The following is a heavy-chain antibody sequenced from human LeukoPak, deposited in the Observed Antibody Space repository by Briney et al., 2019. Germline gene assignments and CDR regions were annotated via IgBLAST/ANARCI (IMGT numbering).Heavy chain of an antibody. CDR3: ARMIFGVVPSYGMDV. Sequence: KAGGSLRLSCAASGFTFSSYSMNWVRQAAGKGVEWVSSISSSSSYIYYEASVKGRFTISRDNAKNSLYLQMNSLRAEDTAVYYCARMIFGVVPSYGMDVWGQGTTVTVSS. J-gene: IGHJ6*02. D-gene: IGHD3-3*01. CDR2: ISSSSSYI. CDR1: GFTFSSYS. V-gene: IGHV3-21*01.